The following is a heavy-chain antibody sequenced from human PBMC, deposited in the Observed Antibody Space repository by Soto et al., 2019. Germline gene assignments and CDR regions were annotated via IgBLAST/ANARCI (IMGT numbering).Heavy chain of an antibody. J-gene: IGHJ4*02. CDR1: GFTFSSYA. V-gene: IGHV3-23*01. Sequence: EVQLLESGGGLVQPGGSLRLSCAASGFTFSSYAMNWVRQAPGKGLEWVSAISGSGGSAYYADSVKGRFTISRDNAKDTLYLQMNDLRAEDSALYHCTRGPRATSAGTSAHWGQGTLVTVSS. CDR2: ISGSGGSA. CDR3: TRGPRATSAGTSAH. D-gene: IGHD6-13*01.